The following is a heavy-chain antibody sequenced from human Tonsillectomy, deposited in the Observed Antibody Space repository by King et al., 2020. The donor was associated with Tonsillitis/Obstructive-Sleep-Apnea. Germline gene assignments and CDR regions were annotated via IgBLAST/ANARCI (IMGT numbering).Heavy chain of an antibody. D-gene: IGHD4-17*01. Sequence: VQLVESGAEVKKPGSSVKVSCKASGGTFSSYAISWVRQAPGQGLEWMGGSIPIFGTASYEQKFQCRGTITADASTSTAYMGLSSLRSEDTAVYYCAPHPATYGHGYFDYWGQGTLVTVSS. CDR3: APHPATYGHGYFDY. CDR2: SIPIFGTA. V-gene: IGHV1-69*01. J-gene: IGHJ4*02. CDR1: GGTFSSYA.